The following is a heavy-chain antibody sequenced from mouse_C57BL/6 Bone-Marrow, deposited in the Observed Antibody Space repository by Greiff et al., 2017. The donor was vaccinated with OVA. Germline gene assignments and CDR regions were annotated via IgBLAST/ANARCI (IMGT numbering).Heavy chain of an antibody. V-gene: IGHV3-6*01. CDR3: ARGGSSPFAY. CDR2: ISYDGSN. D-gene: IGHD1-1*01. J-gene: IGHJ3*01. CDR1: GYSITSGYY. Sequence: VQLVESGPGLVKPSQSLSLTCSVTGYSITSGYYWNWIRQFPGNKLEWMGYISYDGSNNYNPSLKNRISITRDTSKNQFFLKLNSVTTEDTATYYCARGGSSPFAYWGQGTLVTVSA.